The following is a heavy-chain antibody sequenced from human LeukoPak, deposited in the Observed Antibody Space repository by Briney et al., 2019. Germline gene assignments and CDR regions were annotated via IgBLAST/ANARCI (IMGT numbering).Heavy chain of an antibody. Sequence: ASVKVSCKASGGTFSSYAISWVRQAPGQGLEWMGGIIPIFGTANYAQKFQGRVTITADKSTSTAYMELSSLRSEDTAVYYCARVRYFDWPDPVRGQFDPWGQGTLVTVSS. J-gene: IGHJ5*02. CDR1: GGTFSSYA. CDR3: ARVRYFDWPDPVRGQFDP. CDR2: IIPIFGTA. V-gene: IGHV1-69*06. D-gene: IGHD3-9*01.